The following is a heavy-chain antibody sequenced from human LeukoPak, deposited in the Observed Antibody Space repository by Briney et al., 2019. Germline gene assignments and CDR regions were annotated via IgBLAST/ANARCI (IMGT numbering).Heavy chain of an antibody. CDR1: GGSFSGYY. D-gene: IGHD3-3*01. V-gene: IGHV4-34*01. CDR2: INHSGCT. CDR3: ARGGRTTRFYDFWSGRFDP. Sequence: SETLSLTCAVYGGSFSGYYWSWIRQPPGKGLEWIGEINHSGCTNYNPSLKSRVTISVDTSKNQFSLKLSSVTAADTAVYYCARGGRTTRFYDFWSGRFDPWGQGTLVTVSS. J-gene: IGHJ5*02.